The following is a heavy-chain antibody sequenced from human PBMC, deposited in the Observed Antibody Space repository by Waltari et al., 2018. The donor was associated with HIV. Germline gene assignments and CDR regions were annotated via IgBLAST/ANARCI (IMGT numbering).Heavy chain of an antibody. CDR2: INHSGST. J-gene: IGHJ6*02. D-gene: IGHD1-1*01. CDR3: ATTTYYYYGMDV. Sequence: QVQLQQWGAGLLKPSETLSLTCAVYGGSFSGYYWSWIRQPPGKGLEWIGEINHSGSTNYNPSLKSRVTISVDTSKNQFSLKLSSVTAADTAVYYCATTTYYYYGMDVWGQGTTVTVSS. V-gene: IGHV4-34*01. CDR1: GGSFSGYY.